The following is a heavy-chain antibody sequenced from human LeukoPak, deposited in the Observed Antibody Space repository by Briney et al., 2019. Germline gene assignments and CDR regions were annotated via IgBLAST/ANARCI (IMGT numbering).Heavy chain of an antibody. CDR3: ARDMGRAWYGPPDY. V-gene: IGHV3-33*01. CDR1: GFIFSNYG. CDR2: IWNDGSET. D-gene: IGHD6-13*01. J-gene: IGHJ4*02. Sequence: GGSLRLSCAASGFIFSNYGMHWVRQAPGKRLEWVAVIWNDGSETFHADSVKGRFRIARDNSKNTLYLQMNSLRAEDTAVYFCARDMGRAWYGPPDYWGQGTLVTVSS.